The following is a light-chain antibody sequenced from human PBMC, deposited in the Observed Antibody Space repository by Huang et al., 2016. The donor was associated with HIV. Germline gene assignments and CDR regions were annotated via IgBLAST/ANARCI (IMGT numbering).Light chain of an antibody. CDR2: VAS. Sequence: DIQMTQSPSSLSASVGDRVTITCRASEGIGNSLAWYQHKPGTAPKLLVFVASRLEDGVPSRCSGSGSGPDYTLTISSLQPEDFAVYFCQQYYTTPYTFGQGTKLEVK. V-gene: IGKV1-NL1*01. CDR3: QQYYTTPYT. CDR1: EGIGNS. J-gene: IGKJ2*01.